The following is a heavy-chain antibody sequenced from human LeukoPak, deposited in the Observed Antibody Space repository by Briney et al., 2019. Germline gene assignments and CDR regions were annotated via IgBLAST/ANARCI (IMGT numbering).Heavy chain of an antibody. CDR2: ISDNGGNT. V-gene: IGHV3-64*04. CDR1: GFTFSNYA. Sequence: GGSLRLSCSASGFTFSNYAIHWVGQAPGRGLEYVSTISDNGGNTNYADSVKGRFTISRDNSMNRLYLQMNSLRGDDTAVYYCAKGGPTSSSYGMDVWGQGTTVTVSS. D-gene: IGHD2-2*01. J-gene: IGHJ6*02. CDR3: AKGGPTSSSYGMDV.